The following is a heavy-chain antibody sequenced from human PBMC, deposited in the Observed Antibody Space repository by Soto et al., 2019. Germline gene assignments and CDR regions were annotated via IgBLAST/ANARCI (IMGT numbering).Heavy chain of an antibody. Sequence: SETLSLTCTVSGGSISSSSYYWGWIRQPPGKGLEWIGSIYYSGSTYYNPSLKSRVTISVDTSKNQFSLKLSSVTAADTAVYYCARVARDTAMVPTRYYYYYMDVWGKGTTVTVSS. J-gene: IGHJ6*03. D-gene: IGHD5-18*01. CDR2: IYYSGST. CDR1: GGSISSSSYY. CDR3: ARVARDTAMVPTRYYYYYMDV. V-gene: IGHV4-39*07.